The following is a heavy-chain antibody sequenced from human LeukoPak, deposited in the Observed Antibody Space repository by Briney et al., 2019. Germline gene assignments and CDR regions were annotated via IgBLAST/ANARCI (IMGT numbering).Heavy chain of an antibody. CDR1: GYTFTSYY. CDR3: ARGGREQPLRG. V-gene: IGHV1-8*02. D-gene: IGHD4-17*01. Sequence: GASVKVSCKASGYTFTSYYMHWVRQAPGQGLEWMGWMNPNSGNTGYAQKFQGRVTMTRNTSISTAYMELSSLRSEDTAVYYCARGGREQPLRGWGQGTLVTVSS. CDR2: MNPNSGNT. J-gene: IGHJ4*02.